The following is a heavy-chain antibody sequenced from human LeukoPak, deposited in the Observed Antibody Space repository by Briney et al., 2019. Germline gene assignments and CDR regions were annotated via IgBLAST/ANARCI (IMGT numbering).Heavy chain of an antibody. J-gene: IGHJ4*02. V-gene: IGHV3-74*01. CDR2: ITSDGSNI. D-gene: IGHD3-16*01. Sequence: QPGGSLRLSCAASGFTFSNFWLHWVRQAPGEGLEWVSRITSDGSNITYADSVQGRFTISRDNAKNTLYLQMNSLRAEDTAVYYCARGGHSSFDYWGQGALVTVSS. CDR1: GFTFSNFW. CDR3: ARGGHSSFDY.